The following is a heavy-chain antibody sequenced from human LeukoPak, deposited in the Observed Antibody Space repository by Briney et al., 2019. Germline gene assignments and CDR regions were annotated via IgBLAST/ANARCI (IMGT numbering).Heavy chain of an antibody. CDR3: AKQTYNTGYYDH. J-gene: IGHJ4*02. CDR1: GLTFSSYG. V-gene: IGHV3-30*18. D-gene: IGHD1-14*01. Sequence: TGGSLRLSCAASGLTFSSYGMHWVRQAPGKGLEWVAVILYDGTNRNYADSVKGRFTISRDNSKNTLYLQMDSLRVEDTAVYYCAKQTYNTGYYDHWGQGTLVTVSS. CDR2: ILYDGTNR.